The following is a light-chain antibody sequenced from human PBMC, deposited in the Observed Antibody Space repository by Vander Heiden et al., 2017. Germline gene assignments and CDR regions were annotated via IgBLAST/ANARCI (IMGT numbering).Light chain of an antibody. J-gene: IGLJ2*01. CDR3: QSYDSSLSAVV. V-gene: IGLV1-40*01. Sequence: HSVLTQPLSGYRAPRQMVTISCTGSSSNIGAGYDVHWYQQLPGTAPKLLIYGNSNRPSGVPDRFSGSKSGTSASLAITGLQAEDEADYYCQSYDSSLSAVVFGGGTKLTVL. CDR1: SSNIGAGYD. CDR2: GNS.